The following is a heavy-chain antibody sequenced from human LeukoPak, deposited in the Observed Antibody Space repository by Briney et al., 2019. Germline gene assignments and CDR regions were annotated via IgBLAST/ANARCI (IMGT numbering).Heavy chain of an antibody. CDR2: IYYSGST. CDR3: ARGQHYYDSSGYSYYFDY. J-gene: IGHJ4*02. D-gene: IGHD3-22*01. V-gene: IGHV4-30-4*01. Sequence: SETLSLTCTVSGGSISSGDYYWSWIRQPPGKGLEWIGDIYYSGSTYYNPSLKSRVTISVDTSKNQFSLKLSSVTAADTAVYYCARGQHYYDSSGYSYYFDYWGQGILVTVSS. CDR1: GGSISSGDYY.